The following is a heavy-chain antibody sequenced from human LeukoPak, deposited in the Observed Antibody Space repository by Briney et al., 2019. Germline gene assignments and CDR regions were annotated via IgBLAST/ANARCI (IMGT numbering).Heavy chain of an antibody. J-gene: IGHJ4*02. Sequence: PGGSQRLLCAASGFPFSSYEMTWVRQAPGKGLEWVSYISGTGFIYYADSVKGRFTISRDNGQNSLYLEMNSLRVEDTAVYYCGREGRRGLGYWGQGTLVTVSS. CDR2: ISGTGFI. V-gene: IGHV3-48*03. CDR3: GREGRRGLGY. CDR1: GFPFSSYE.